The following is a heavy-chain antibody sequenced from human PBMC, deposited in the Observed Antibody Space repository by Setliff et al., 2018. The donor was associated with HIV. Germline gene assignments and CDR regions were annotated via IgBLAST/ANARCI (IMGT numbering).Heavy chain of an antibody. D-gene: IGHD6-25*01. CDR3: AKDHVRAHGGSGRYYFDS. CDR2: FIGSADTM. Sequence: ETLRLSCVVSGFTLNTYAMSWVRQAPGKGLEWVAGFIGSADTMYYEDSVKGRFAISRDNSKNTLYLQMNNLRVEDTAIYYCAKDHVRAHGGSGRYYFDSWGQGTLVTVSS. CDR1: GFTLNTYA. V-gene: IGHV3-23*01. J-gene: IGHJ4*02.